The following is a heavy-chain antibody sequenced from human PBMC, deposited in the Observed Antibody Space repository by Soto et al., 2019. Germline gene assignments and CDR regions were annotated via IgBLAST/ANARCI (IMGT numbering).Heavy chain of an antibody. V-gene: IGHV1-8*02. CDR3: ARMESFGSLNWFDP. D-gene: IGHD5-18*01. CDR1: GYTFTNND. J-gene: IGHJ5*02. Sequence: ASVKVSCKASGYTFTNNDVSWVRQATGQGLEWMGWMNPGSGDTGYAQKFQGRVTMTRDISIATAYMELNSLTSEDTAIYYCARMESFGSLNWFDPWGQGTLVTVPQ. CDR2: MNPGSGDT.